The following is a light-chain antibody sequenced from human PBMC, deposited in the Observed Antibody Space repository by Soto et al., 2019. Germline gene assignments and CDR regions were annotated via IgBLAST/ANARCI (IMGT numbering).Light chain of an antibody. J-gene: IGLJ1*01. V-gene: IGLV2-14*01. Sequence: QSVLTQPASVSGSPGQSITISCTGTSSDVSTRNFVSWYQQHPGKAPKLMIYQVTNRPSGVSNRFSGSKSGNTASLTISGLQAEDEADYDCSSYTDSTNYVFGTGTKVTVL. CDR1: SSDVSTRNF. CDR2: QVT. CDR3: SSYTDSTNYV.